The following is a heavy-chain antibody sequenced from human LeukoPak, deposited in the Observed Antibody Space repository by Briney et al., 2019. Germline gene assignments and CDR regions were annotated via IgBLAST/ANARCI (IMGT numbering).Heavy chain of an antibody. CDR3: AKDPGRVVIYLFDY. CDR1: GFTFSSYG. D-gene: IGHD3-22*01. V-gene: IGHV3-23*01. J-gene: IGHJ4*02. Sequence: GGSLRLSCAASGFTFSSYGMSWVRHAPGKGLEWVSAISGSGGSTYYADSVKGRFTISRDNSKNTLYPQMNSLRAEDTAVYYCAKDPGRVVIYLFDYWGQGTLVTVSS. CDR2: ISGSGGST.